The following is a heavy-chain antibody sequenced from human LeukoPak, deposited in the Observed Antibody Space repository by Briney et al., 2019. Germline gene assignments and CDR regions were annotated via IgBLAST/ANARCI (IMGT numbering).Heavy chain of an antibody. D-gene: IGHD2-2*02. CDR3: ARGPSRYRVFY. CDR2: IYYSGST. J-gene: IGHJ4*01. Sequence: KPSETLSLTCTVSGGSISSSSYYWAWIRQPPGKGLEWIGSIYYSGSTHYNPSLKSRVTISVDTSKNQFSLKLSSVTAADTAVYYCARGPSRYRVFYWGHGTLVTVSS. CDR1: GGSISSSSYY. V-gene: IGHV4-39*07.